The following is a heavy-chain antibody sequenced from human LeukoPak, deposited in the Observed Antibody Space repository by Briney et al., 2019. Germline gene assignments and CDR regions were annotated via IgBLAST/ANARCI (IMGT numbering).Heavy chain of an antibody. CDR3: AKERIVVVPAALDY. J-gene: IGHJ4*02. CDR2: ISYDGSNK. CDR1: GFTFSSYG. Sequence: GGSLRLSCAASGFTFSSYGMHWVRQAPGKGLEWVAVISYDGSNKYYADSVKGRFTISRDNSKNTLYLQMNSLRAEDTAVYYCAKERIVVVPAALDYWGQGTPVTVSS. D-gene: IGHD2-2*01. V-gene: IGHV3-30*18.